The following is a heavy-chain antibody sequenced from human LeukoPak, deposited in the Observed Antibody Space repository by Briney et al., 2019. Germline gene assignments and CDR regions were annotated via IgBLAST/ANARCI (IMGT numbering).Heavy chain of an antibody. CDR3: ARGVGYYGSGSYSK. V-gene: IGHV4-34*01. Sequence: PSETLSLTCAVYGGPFSGYYWSWIRQPPGKGLEWIGEINHSGSTNYNPSLKSRVTISVDTSKNQFSLKLSSVTAADTAVYYCARGVGYYGSGSYSKWGQGTLVTVSS. D-gene: IGHD3-10*01. J-gene: IGHJ4*02. CDR2: INHSGST. CDR1: GGPFSGYY.